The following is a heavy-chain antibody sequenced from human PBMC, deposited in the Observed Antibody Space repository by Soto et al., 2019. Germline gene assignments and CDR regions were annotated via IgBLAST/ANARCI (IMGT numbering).Heavy chain of an antibody. CDR2: IIPIFGTA. V-gene: IGHV1-69*06. D-gene: IGHD6-19*01. CDR3: ARDFLSVAGLYYYGMDV. J-gene: IGHJ6*02. CDR1: GGTFSSCA. Sequence: GASVKVSCKASGGTFSSCAISWVRQAPGQGLEWMGGIIPIFGTANYAQKFQVRVTITADKSTSTAYMELSSLRSEDTAVYYCARDFLSVAGLYYYGMDVWGQGTTVTVSS.